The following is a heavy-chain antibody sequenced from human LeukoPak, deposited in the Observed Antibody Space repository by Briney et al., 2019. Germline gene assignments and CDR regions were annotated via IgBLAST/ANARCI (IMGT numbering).Heavy chain of an antibody. J-gene: IGHJ4*02. CDR1: GFTFSSYS. CDR3: ASMGSGYCSSTSCARPY. D-gene: IGHD2-2*01. Sequence: PGGSLRLSRAASGFTFSSYSINWVRQAPGKGLEWVSSISSSSSYIYYADSVKGRFTISRDNAKNSLYLQMNSLRAEDTAVYYCASMGSGYCSSTSCARPYWGQGTLVTVSS. V-gene: IGHV3-21*01. CDR2: ISSSSSYI.